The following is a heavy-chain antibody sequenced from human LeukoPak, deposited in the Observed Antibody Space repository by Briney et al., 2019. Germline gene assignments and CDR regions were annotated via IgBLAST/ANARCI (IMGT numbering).Heavy chain of an antibody. CDR3: ARDHGGSRYYYGMDV. D-gene: IGHD2/OR15-2a*01. Sequence: SETLSLTCTVSGGSISSYYWSWIRQPPGKGLEWIGSIYYSGSTNYNPSLKSRVTISVDPSKNQFSLKLSSVTAADTAVYYCARDHGGSRYYYGMDVWGQGTTVTVSS. CDR1: GGSISSYY. V-gene: IGHV4-59*01. J-gene: IGHJ6*02. CDR2: IYYSGST.